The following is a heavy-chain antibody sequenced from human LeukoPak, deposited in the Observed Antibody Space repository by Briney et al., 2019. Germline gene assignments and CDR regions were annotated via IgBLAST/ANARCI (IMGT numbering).Heavy chain of an antibody. CDR2: ISGSGGST. J-gene: IGHJ4*02. Sequence: PGGSLRLSCAASGFTFSSYAMSWVRQAPGEGLECVSAISGSGGSTYYADSVKGRFTISRDNSKNTLYLQMNSLRAEDTAVYYCAKDLQLLPMAYWGQGTLVTVSS. CDR3: AKDLQLLPMAY. V-gene: IGHV3-23*01. CDR1: GFTFSSYA. D-gene: IGHD2-2*01.